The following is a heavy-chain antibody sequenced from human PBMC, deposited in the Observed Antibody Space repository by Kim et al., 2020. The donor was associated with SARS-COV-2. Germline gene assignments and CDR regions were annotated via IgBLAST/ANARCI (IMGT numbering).Heavy chain of an antibody. V-gene: IGHV4-39*01. D-gene: IGHD3-3*01. Sequence: KSRVTRSVDTSKKQFSLKLSSVTAADTAVYYCARHGGTRPIFGVVIHFDYWGQGTLVTVSS. CDR3: ARHGGTRPIFGVVIHFDY. J-gene: IGHJ4*02.